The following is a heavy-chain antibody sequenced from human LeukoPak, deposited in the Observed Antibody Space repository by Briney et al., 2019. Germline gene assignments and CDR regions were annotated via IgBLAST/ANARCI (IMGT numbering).Heavy chain of an antibody. Sequence: SETLSLTCTVSGGSISSYYWSWIRQPPGKGLEWIGYIYYSGNTNKNPSLKSRLIISIDMSKNQLSLKLSSVTAADTAVYYCARVGDGNFDYWGQGTLVTVSS. CDR2: IYYSGNT. CDR3: ARVGDGNFDY. J-gene: IGHJ4*02. V-gene: IGHV4-59*01. CDR1: GGSISSYY.